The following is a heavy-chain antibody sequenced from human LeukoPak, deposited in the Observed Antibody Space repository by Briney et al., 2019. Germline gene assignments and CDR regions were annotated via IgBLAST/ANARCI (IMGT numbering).Heavy chain of an antibody. J-gene: IGHJ5*02. CDR1: GFTFDDYA. CDR2: ISWNSGSK. CDR3: VVQAGLTYYDISFDA. V-gene: IGHV3-9*01. D-gene: IGHD3-9*01. Sequence: PGRSLRLSCAASGFTFDDYAMHWVRQAPGKGLEWVSGISWNSGSKGYADSVKGRFTISRDNAKNSLHLQMNRLRVEDTAVYYCVVQAGLTYYDISFDAWGQGTLVTVSS.